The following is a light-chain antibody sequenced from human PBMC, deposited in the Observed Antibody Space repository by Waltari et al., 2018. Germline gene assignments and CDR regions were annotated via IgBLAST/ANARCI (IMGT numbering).Light chain of an antibody. V-gene: IGLV1-40*01. Sequence: QSVLTQPPSVSGAPGQRVTISCTGNSSNIGAGYDVHWYQQLPETAPKLLIYTNTQRPSGVPDRFSGSKSGTSASLAITGLQAEDEAHYHCQSYDNSLSGVVFGGGTKLTVL. CDR2: TNT. J-gene: IGLJ2*01. CDR3: QSYDNSLSGVV. CDR1: SSNIGAGYD.